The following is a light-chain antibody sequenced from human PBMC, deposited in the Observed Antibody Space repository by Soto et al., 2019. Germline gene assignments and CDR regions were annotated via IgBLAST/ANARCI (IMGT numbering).Light chain of an antibody. Sequence: QSVLTQSPSASASLGASVKLTCTLSSRHSTYAIAWHRQQPEKGPRFLMKLNSDGSHIKGDGIPDRFSGSSSGAERYLTISSLQSEDEADYYCQVWDSSSDHVVFGGGTKLTVL. CDR1: SRHSTYA. CDR2: LNSDGSH. CDR3: QVWDSSSDHVV. V-gene: IGLV4-69*01. J-gene: IGLJ2*01.